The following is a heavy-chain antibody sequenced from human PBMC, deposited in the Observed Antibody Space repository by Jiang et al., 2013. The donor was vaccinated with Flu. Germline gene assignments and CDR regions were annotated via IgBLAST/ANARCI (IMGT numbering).Heavy chain of an antibody. V-gene: IGHV1-3*01. Sequence: GASVKVSCKASGYTFTNYAMHWVRQAPGQRLEWMGWINAGNGNTKYSQKFQARVTITRDTSASTAYMELSSLRSEDTAVYYCARTLPLYYGSGSYVSPFNYWGQGTLVTVSS. CDR1: GYTFTNYA. J-gene: IGHJ4*02. CDR2: INAGNGNT. CDR3: ARTLPLYYGSGSYVSPFNY. D-gene: IGHD3-10*01.